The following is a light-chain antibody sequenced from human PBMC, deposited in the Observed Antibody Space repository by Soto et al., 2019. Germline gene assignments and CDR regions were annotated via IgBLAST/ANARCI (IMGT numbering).Light chain of an antibody. J-gene: IGLJ2*01. CDR1: SSDVGGYHY. CDR2: DVS. V-gene: IGLV2-11*01. Sequence: QSALTQPRSVSGSPGQSVTISCTGTSSDVGGYHYVSWYQQHPGKAPKLMLYDVSKRPSGVPDRFSGSKSGNTASLTISGLQAEDEADYYCCSYAGRYTWVFGGGTKDTVL. CDR3: CSYAGRYTWV.